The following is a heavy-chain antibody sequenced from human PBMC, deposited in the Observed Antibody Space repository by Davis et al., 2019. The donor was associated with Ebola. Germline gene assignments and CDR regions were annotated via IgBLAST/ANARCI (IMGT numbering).Heavy chain of an antibody. CDR1: GFTFSRYW. D-gene: IGHD3-3*01. CDR2: INSDGVGT. V-gene: IGHV3-74*01. CDR3: ARDGDRGYDMDV. Sequence: GESLKISCAASGFTFSRYWMHWVRQAPGKGLVWVSRINSDGVGTSYADSVKGRFNISRDNAKNTLYLQMNSLRDEDTAVYYCARDGDRGYDMDVWGEGTTVTVSS. J-gene: IGHJ6*04.